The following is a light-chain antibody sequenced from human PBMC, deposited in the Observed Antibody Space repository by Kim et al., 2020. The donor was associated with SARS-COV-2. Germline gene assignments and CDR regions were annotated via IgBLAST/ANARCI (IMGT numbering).Light chain of an antibody. CDR2: QDT. J-gene: IGLJ3*02. V-gene: IGLV3-1*01. CDR3: QAWDNSTGV. Sequence: SYELTQPPSVSVSPGQTASITCSGDNLGDKYACWYQQKPGQSPVLVIYQDTKRPSGIPERFSGSNSGNTATLTISGTQAMDEADYYCQAWDNSTGVFGGG. CDR1: NLGDKY.